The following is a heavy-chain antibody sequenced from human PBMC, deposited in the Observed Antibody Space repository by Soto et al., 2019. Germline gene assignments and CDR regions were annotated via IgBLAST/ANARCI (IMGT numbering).Heavy chain of an antibody. Sequence: GASVKVSCKASGYTFTSYGISWVRQAPGQGLEWMGWISAYNGNTNYAQKLQGRVTMTTDTSTSTAYMELRSLRSDDTAVYYCARDRFYLELRFNWFDPWGQGTLVTSPQ. J-gene: IGHJ5*02. CDR1: GYTFTSYG. V-gene: IGHV1-18*01. CDR2: ISAYNGNT. D-gene: IGHD1-7*01. CDR3: ARDRFYLELRFNWFDP.